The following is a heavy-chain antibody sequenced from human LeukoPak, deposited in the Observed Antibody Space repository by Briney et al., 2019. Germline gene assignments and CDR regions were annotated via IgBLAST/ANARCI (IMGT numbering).Heavy chain of an antibody. CDR1: GYSISSAYY. Sequence: PSETLSLTCSVSGYSISSAYYWGWIRQPPGKGLEWIGTMYHSGSTNYNPSLKSRVTMSVDTSKNQFSLKLSSVTAADTAVYYCARVNKSYHYYGSGSYYYMDVWGKGTTVTVSS. CDR2: MYHSGST. D-gene: IGHD3-10*01. J-gene: IGHJ6*03. CDR3: ARVNKSYHYYGSGSYYYMDV. V-gene: IGHV4-38-2*02.